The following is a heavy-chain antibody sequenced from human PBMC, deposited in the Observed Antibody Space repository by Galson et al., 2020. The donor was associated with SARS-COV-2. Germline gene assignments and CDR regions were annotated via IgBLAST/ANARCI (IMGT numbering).Heavy chain of an antibody. CDR3: VNARGGYSYAPFDC. V-gene: IGHV3-23*01. CDR2: ISGSGTRM. J-gene: IGHJ4*02. D-gene: IGHD5-18*01. CDR1: GFTFSSYW. Sequence: GGSLRLSCAASGFTFSSYWMHWVRQAPGKGLVWVSGISGSGTRMYYADSLMGRFTISRDNSKNTLYLQMNSLRAEDTAVYYCVNARGGYSYAPFDCWGQGTLVTVSS.